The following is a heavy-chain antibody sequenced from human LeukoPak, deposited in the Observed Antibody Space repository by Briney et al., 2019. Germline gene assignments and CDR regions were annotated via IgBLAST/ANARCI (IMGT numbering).Heavy chain of an antibody. CDR1: GDSVSIHSAG. CDR3: VRQYSSGWSYYYGMDV. V-gene: IGHV6-1*01. CDR2: TYYRSKWYN. D-gene: IGHD6-19*01. J-gene: IGHJ6*02. Sequence: SQTLSLTCAISGDSVSIHSAGWHWIRQSPSRGLEWLGRTYYRSKWYNDYALSVESRITITPDTSKNHFSLQLNSVTPEDTSVYYCVRQYSSGWSYYYGMDVWGQ.